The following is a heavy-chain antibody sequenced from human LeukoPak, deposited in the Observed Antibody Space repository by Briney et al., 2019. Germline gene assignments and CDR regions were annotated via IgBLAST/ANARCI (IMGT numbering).Heavy chain of an antibody. Sequence: PGGSLRLSCAASGFTFSSYGMHWVRQAPGKGLEWVAVISYDGSNKYYADSVKGRFTISRDNSKNTLYLQMNSLRAEDTAVYYCANDRHSSGWYYFDYWGQGTLVTVSS. CDR1: GFTFSSYG. J-gene: IGHJ4*02. V-gene: IGHV3-30*18. D-gene: IGHD6-19*01. CDR3: ANDRHSSGWYYFDY. CDR2: ISYDGSNK.